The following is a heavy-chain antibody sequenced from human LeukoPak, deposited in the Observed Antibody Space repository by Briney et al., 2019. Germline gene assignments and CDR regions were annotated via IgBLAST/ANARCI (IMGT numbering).Heavy chain of an antibody. CDR1: GDSVSSNSAA. CDR2: TYYRSKWYN. V-gene: IGHV6-1*01. D-gene: IGHD4-23*01. CDR3: ARDPQRGNSVWVWFDP. Sequence: SQTLSLTCAISGDSVSSNSAAWNWIRQSPSRGLEWLGRTYYRSKWYNDYAVSVKSRITINPDTSKNQFSLQLNSVTPEDTAVYYCARDPQRGNSVWVWFDPWGQGTLVTVSS. J-gene: IGHJ5*02.